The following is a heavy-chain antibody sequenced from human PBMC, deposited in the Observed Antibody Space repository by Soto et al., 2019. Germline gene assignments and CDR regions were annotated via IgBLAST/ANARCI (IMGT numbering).Heavy chain of an antibody. Sequence: PGGSLRLSCAASGFTLSDYYMSWIRQAPGKGLEWVSYISSSSSYTNYADSVKGRFTISRDNAKNSLYLQMNSLRAEDTAVYYCARTLYGGGSRATAGYWGQGTLVTVSS. J-gene: IGHJ4*02. CDR3: ARTLYGGGSRATAGY. CDR1: GFTLSDYY. V-gene: IGHV3-11*06. D-gene: IGHD1-26*01. CDR2: ISSSSSYT.